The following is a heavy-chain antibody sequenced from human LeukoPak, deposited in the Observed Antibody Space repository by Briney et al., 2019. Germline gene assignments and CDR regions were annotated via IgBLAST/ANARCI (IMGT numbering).Heavy chain of an antibody. Sequence: GGSLRLSCAASGFTVTTNYMTWVRQAPGKGLEWVSIIYSGGYTDYADSVKGRFTISRDNSKNTLDLQMNSLRAEDTAVYYCAKDQWGAENWGSYYYYYYGMDVWGQGTTVTVSS. D-gene: IGHD7-27*01. CDR1: GFTVTTNY. CDR3: AKDQWGAENWGSYYYYYYGMDV. CDR2: IYSGGYT. J-gene: IGHJ6*02. V-gene: IGHV3-66*01.